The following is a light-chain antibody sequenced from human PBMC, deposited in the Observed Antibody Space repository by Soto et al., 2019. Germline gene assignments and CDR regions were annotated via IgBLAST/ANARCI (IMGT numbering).Light chain of an antibody. CDR2: GNT. J-gene: IGLJ2*01. CDR1: GSNIGAGFD. Sequence: QSVLTQPPSVSGAPGQRVTISCTGSGSNIGAGFDVHWYQHLPGTVPKLIIQGNTNRPSGVPDRFSGSRSGASAGLAISGLQPDDEADYYCQSYDSTLGAVFGGGTKLTVL. CDR3: QSYDSTLGAV. V-gene: IGLV1-40*01.